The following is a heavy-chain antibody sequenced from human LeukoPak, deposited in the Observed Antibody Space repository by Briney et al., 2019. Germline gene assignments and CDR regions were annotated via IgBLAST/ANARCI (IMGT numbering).Heavy chain of an antibody. CDR3: AKHGYGDFSVVDY. Sequence: GGSLRLSCAASGFTFSSYSMNWVRQAPGKGLEWVSYISSSSSTIYYADSVKGRFTISRDNAKNSLYLQMNSLRAEDTAVYYCAKHGYGDFSVVDYWGQGTLVTVSS. J-gene: IGHJ4*02. V-gene: IGHV3-48*01. CDR2: ISSSSSTI. CDR1: GFTFSSYS. D-gene: IGHD4-17*01.